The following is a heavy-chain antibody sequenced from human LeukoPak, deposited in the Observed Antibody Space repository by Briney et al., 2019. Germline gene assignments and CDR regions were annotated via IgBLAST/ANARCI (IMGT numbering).Heavy chain of an antibody. CDR1: GYTFTSYG. CDR3: ARASCGGDCFDY. CDR2: ISAYNGNT. J-gene: IGHJ4*02. V-gene: IGHV1-18*01. Sequence: ASVKVSFKASGYTFTSYGISWVRQAPGQGLEWMGWISAYNGNTNYAQKLQGRVTMTTDTSTSTAYMELRSLRSDDTAVYYCARASCGGDCFDYWGQGTLVTVSS. D-gene: IGHD2-21*01.